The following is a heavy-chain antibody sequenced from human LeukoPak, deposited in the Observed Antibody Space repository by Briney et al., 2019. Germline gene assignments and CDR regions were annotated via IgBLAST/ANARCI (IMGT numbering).Heavy chain of an antibody. J-gene: IGHJ6*02. CDR3: AKELGSGYLYYYGMDV. Sequence: PGGSLRLSCAASGFTFSSYGMHWVRQAPGKGLEWVAVISYDGSNKYYADSVKGRFTISRDNSKNTLYLQMNSLRAEDTAVYYCAKELGSGYLYYYGMDVWGQGTTVTVSS. V-gene: IGHV3-30*18. CDR2: ISYDGSNK. CDR1: GFTFSSYG. D-gene: IGHD3-22*01.